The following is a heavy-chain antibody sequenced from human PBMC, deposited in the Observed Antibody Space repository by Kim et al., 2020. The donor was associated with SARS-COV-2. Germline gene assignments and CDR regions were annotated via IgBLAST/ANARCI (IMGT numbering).Heavy chain of an antibody. D-gene: IGHD2-21*01. CDR1: GFTFTGYA. J-gene: IGHJ4*02. CDR3: ITWGWGWIWDH. V-gene: IGHV3-23*01. Sequence: GGSLRLSCTTSGFTFTGYAMSWVRQAPGKGLEWVSSIDGSDGTTYYVDSVAGRFTISRDNSKNTLYLQMNTLRADDTAIYYCITWGWGWIWDHWGQGTRV. CDR2: IDGSDGTT.